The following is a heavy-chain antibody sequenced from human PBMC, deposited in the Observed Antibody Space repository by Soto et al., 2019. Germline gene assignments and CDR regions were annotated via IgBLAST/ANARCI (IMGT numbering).Heavy chain of an antibody. J-gene: IGHJ3*01. CDR3: ASVASDAFDL. Sequence: QVQLQESGPGLVKPSGTLSLTCAVSGGSINTSDSWSWVRQPPGKGLEWIGAVYHSGSTNYNPSLKSRVTMYVDKSNHQFTLKLSSVTAAETSCYYCASVASDAFDLCGEGTIVTVAS. CDR1: GGSINTSDS. CDR2: VYHSGST. V-gene: IGHV4-4*02. D-gene: IGHD2-15*01.